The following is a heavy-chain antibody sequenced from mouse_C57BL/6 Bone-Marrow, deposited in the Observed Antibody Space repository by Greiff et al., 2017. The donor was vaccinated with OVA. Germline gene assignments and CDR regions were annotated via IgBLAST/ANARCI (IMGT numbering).Heavy chain of an antibody. CDR1: GFNIKDDY. V-gene: IGHV14-4*01. CDR2: IDPENGDT. Sequence: EVQLQQSGAELVRPGASVKLSCTASGFNIKDDYMHWVKQRPEQGLEWIGWIDPENGDTEYASKFQGKATITADTSSNTAYLQLSSLTSEDTAVYYCTTWYYGSSHWYFDVGGTGTTVTVSS. CDR3: TTWYYGSSHWYFDV. J-gene: IGHJ1*03. D-gene: IGHD1-1*01.